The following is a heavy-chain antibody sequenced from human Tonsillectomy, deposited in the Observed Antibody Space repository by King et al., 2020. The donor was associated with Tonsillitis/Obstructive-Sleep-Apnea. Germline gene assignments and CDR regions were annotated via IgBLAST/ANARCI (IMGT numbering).Heavy chain of an antibody. CDR3: GSRKESSSYDAFDI. CDR1: GYSFNNYW. CDR2: IYPGDSDT. Sequence: VQLVESGAEVKKPGESLKISCKGSGYSFNNYWIGWVRQMPGKGLEWMGIIYPGDSDTRHSPSFQGQVTIAADKSICTAYLQWSSLKASDTAMSYCGSRKESSSYDAFDIWGQGTMVTVSS. J-gene: IGHJ3*02. D-gene: IGHD6-13*01. V-gene: IGHV5-51*01.